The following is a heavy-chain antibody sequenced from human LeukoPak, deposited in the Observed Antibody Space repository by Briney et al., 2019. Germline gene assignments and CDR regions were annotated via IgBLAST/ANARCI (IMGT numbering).Heavy chain of an antibody. CDR3: ARGQEYYYDSSAYSKFDY. J-gene: IGHJ4*02. V-gene: IGHV3-33*01. CDR2: IWYDGSNK. CDR1: GFTFNNYG. Sequence: GGSLRLSCAASGFTFNNYGMHWVRHAPGKGLERVAAIWYDGSNKYYADSVKGRFTISRDNSKNTLYLQMNSLRAEDTALYYCARGQEYYYDSSAYSKFDYWGQGTLVTVSS. D-gene: IGHD3-22*01.